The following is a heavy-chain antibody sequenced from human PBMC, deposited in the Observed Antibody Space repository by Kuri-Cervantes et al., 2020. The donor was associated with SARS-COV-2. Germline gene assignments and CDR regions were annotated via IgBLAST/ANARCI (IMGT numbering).Heavy chain of an antibody. J-gene: IGHJ4*02. CDR2: INPNSGGT. Sequence: ASVKVSCKASGYTFTSYGISWVRQAPGQGLEWMGWINPNSGGTNYAQKFQGRVTMTRDASISTAYMELSRLRSDDTAVYYCARDPLVGATPEFDYWGQGTLVTVSS. D-gene: IGHD1-26*01. CDR1: GYTFTSYG. CDR3: ARDPLVGATPEFDY. V-gene: IGHV1-2*02.